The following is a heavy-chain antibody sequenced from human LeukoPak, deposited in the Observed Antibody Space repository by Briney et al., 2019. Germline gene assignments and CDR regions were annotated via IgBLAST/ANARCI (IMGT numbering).Heavy chain of an antibody. CDR3: ARDRALGELSLSLDY. CDR2: INPSGGST. Sequence: ASVKVSCKASGYTFTRYYMHWVRQAPGQGLEWMGIINPSGGSTSYAQKFQGRVTMTRDTSTSTVYMELSSLRSEDTAVYYCARDRALGELSLSLDYWGQGTLVTVSS. CDR1: GYTFTRYY. J-gene: IGHJ4*02. V-gene: IGHV1-46*01. D-gene: IGHD3-16*02.